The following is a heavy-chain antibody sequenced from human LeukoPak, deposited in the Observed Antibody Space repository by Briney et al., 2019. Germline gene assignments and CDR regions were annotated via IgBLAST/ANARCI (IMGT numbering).Heavy chain of an antibody. J-gene: IGHJ5*02. V-gene: IGHV2-5*01. Sequence: SGPTLVNPTQTLTLTCTFSGFSLSTSGVGVGWIRQPPGKALEWLALIYWNDDKRYSPSLKSRLTITKDTSKNQVVLTMTNMDPVDTATYYCAHSPIGYRSSTSCPVRWFDPWGQGTLVTVSS. D-gene: IGHD2-2*01. CDR3: AHSPIGYRSSTSCPVRWFDP. CDR1: GFSLSTSGVG. CDR2: IYWNDDK.